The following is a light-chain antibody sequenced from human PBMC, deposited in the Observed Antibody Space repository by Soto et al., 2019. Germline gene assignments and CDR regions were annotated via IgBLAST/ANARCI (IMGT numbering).Light chain of an antibody. V-gene: IGKV1-5*01. J-gene: IGKJ1*01. CDR2: DAS. CDR3: QQYDVDSGT. CDR1: QSIGVW. Sequence: TEAPCTLSSFVGDRVTVTCRASQSIGVWLAWYQQKPGKAPKLLIYDASNLQTGVPSRFSGSGSGTEFTLTISSLQPDDLATYYCQQYDVDSGTFGQGTKVDMK.